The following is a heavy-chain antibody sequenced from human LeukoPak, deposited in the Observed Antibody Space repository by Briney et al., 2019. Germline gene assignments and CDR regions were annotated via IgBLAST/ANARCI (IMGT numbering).Heavy chain of an antibody. Sequence: SETLSLTCAVYGGSFSGYYWSWIRQPPGKGLEWIGEINHSGSTNYNPSLKSRVTISVDTSKNQFSLKLSSVTAADTAVYYCALGPGAYYYYGMDVWGQGTTVTVSS. CDR3: ALGPGAYYYYGMDV. J-gene: IGHJ6*02. D-gene: IGHD3-10*01. V-gene: IGHV4-34*01. CDR1: GGSFSGYY. CDR2: INHSGST.